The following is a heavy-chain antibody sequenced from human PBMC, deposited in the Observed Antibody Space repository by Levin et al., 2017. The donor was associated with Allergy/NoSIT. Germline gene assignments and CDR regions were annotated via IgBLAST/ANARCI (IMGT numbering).Heavy chain of an antibody. CDR1: GYTFTSYD. CDR3: ARVRMVVAATHYYDYGMDV. V-gene: IGHV1-8*01. CDR2: MNPNSGNT. J-gene: IGHJ6*02. D-gene: IGHD2-15*01. Sequence: GESLKISCKASGYTFTSYDINWVRQATGQGLEWMGWMNPNSGNTGYAQKFQGRVTMTRNTSISTAYMDLSSLRSEDTAVYYCARVRMVVAATHYYDYGMDVWGQGTTVTVSS.